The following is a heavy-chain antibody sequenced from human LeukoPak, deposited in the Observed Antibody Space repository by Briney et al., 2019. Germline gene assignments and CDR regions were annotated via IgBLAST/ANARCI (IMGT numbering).Heavy chain of an antibody. CDR3: ARACLPYSGYDLPSYYYYYYMDV. CDR2: INTYIGNT. J-gene: IGHJ6*03. Sequence: GASVKVSCKASGYTFTSHGFSWVRQAPGQGLEWMGWINTYIGNTNYAQKFQGRVTVTTDTSTSTAYMELRSLRSDDTAVYYCARACLPYSGYDLPSYYYYYYMDVWGKGTTVTVSS. V-gene: IGHV1-18*01. D-gene: IGHD5-12*01. CDR1: GYTFTSHG.